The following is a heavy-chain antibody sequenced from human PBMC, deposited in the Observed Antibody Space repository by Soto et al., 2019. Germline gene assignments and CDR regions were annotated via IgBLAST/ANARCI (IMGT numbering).Heavy chain of an antibody. D-gene: IGHD1-1*01. CDR2: VKNKKDGETT. CDR3: VTDRPGNGNDGDFDY. CDR1: GLIFTDAW. Sequence: EVQLVESGGGLVKPGGSLRLSCVASGLIFTDAWLSWVRQAPGKGLEWVGRVKNKKDGETTDYVAPVKDRFTISRDDSKNTVYLQMNSLKTEDTAIYYCVTDRPGNGNDGDFDYWGQGTLVTVSS. V-gene: IGHV3-15*01. J-gene: IGHJ4*02.